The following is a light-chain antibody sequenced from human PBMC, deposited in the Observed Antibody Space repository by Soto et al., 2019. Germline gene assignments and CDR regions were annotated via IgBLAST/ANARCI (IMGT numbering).Light chain of an antibody. V-gene: IGKV3-15*01. Sequence: EIVMTQSPATLSVSPGERATLSCRASQSVSSNLAWYQQKPGQAPRLLIYDASTRATGIPARFSGSGSGTEFTLTISSLQSEDFAVYYCQQYNNWTFGQGTKVEIK. J-gene: IGKJ1*01. CDR1: QSVSSN. CDR2: DAS. CDR3: QQYNNWT.